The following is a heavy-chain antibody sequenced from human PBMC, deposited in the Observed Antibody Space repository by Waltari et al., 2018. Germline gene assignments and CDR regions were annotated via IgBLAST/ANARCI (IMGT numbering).Heavy chain of an antibody. V-gene: IGHV4-34*01. CDR3: ARTTVVVPAAGVY. CDR2: INHSGST. CDR1: GGSFSGYY. Sequence: QVQLQQWGAGLLKPSETLSLTCAVYGGSFSGYYWSWIRQPPGKGLEWIGEINHSGSTNYNPSLKSRVTISVDTSKNQFSLKLSSVTAADTAVYYCARTTVVVPAAGVYWGQGTLVTVSS. J-gene: IGHJ4*02. D-gene: IGHD2-2*01.